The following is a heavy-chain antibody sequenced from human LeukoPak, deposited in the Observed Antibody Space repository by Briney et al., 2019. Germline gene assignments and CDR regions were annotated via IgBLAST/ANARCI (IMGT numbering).Heavy chain of an antibody. CDR1: GYTFTGYY. CDR3: ARGRKLLRYFDY. D-gene: IGHD2-21*02. V-gene: IGHV1-8*02. J-gene: IGHJ4*02. CDR2: MNPNSGNT. Sequence: ASVKVSCKASGYTFTGYYMHWVRQAPGQGLEWMGWMNPNSGNTGYAQKFQGRVTMTRNTSISTAYMELSSLRSEDTAVYYCARGRKLLRYFDYWGQGTLVTVSS.